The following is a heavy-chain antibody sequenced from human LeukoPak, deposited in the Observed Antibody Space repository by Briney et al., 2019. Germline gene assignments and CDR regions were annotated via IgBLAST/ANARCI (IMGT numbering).Heavy chain of an antibody. CDR3: ARAGASGWYAAGWFDP. CDR2: INTDGRTT. V-gene: IGHV3-74*01. Sequence: GGSLRLSCAASGFPFNNYWIYWVRQAPGKGLVWVSSINTDGRTTRYAASVQGRFTISRDNAKNTLYLQMNSRSGDDTAVYYCARAGASGWYAAGWFDPWGQGSLVTVSS. D-gene: IGHD6-19*01. CDR1: GFPFNNYW. J-gene: IGHJ5*02.